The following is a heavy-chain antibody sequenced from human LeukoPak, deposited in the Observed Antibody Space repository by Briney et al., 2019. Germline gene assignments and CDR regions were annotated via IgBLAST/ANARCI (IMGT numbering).Heavy chain of an antibody. CDR1: GFTFSNYG. Sequence: PGGSLRLFCAASGFTFSNYGMHWVRQAPGKGLEWVTFIRTDGSNKYYADSVKGRFTISRDNSKNTLYLKMNSLRAEDTAVYYCAKGGAATMRDGYNYYYYYMEVWGRGTTVTVSS. CDR3: AKGGAATMRDGYNYYYYYMEV. V-gene: IGHV3-30*02. D-gene: IGHD5-24*01. J-gene: IGHJ6*03. CDR2: IRTDGSNK.